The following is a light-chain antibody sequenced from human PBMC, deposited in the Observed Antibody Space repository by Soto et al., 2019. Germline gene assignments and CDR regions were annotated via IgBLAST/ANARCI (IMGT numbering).Light chain of an antibody. CDR2: GAS. J-gene: IGKJ1*01. V-gene: IGKV3-15*01. CDR1: QSVNAN. Sequence: EVVMTQSPATLSVSPGERATLSCRASQSVNANLAWYQQKPGQAPRLLIHGASNRATGIPARFSGSGFGTEIILTISSLQSEDFAVYDCQQYNTWLWTFGQGTKVEI. CDR3: QQYNTWLWT.